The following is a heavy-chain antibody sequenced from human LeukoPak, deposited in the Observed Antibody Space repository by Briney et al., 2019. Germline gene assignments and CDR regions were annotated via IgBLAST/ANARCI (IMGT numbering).Heavy chain of an antibody. Sequence: GGSLRLSCAASGFAFSSYSMNWARQAPGKGLEWVSSISSRSSFIYYADSVKGRFSISRDDAKNSLFLQMNSLSAEDTAVYYCARDGGIAPSGTVTYYYYYMDVWGKGTTVTVSS. CDR2: ISSRSSFI. D-gene: IGHD6-13*01. J-gene: IGHJ6*03. CDR3: ARDGGIAPSGTVTYYYYYMDV. CDR1: GFAFSSYS. V-gene: IGHV3-21*01.